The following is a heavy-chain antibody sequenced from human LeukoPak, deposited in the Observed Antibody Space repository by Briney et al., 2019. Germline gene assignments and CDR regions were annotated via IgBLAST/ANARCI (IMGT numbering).Heavy chain of an antibody. CDR1: GFTFSSYG. V-gene: IGHV3-30*02. CDR2: IRYDGSNK. Sequence: PGGSLRLSCAASGFTFSSYGMHWVRQAPGKGLEWVAFIRYDGSNKYYADSVKGRFTISRDNSKNTLYLQMNSLRAEDTAVYYCAKDKTFRISSYYFDYWGQGTLVTVSS. D-gene: IGHD3-3*01. CDR3: AKDKTFRISSYYFDY. J-gene: IGHJ4*02.